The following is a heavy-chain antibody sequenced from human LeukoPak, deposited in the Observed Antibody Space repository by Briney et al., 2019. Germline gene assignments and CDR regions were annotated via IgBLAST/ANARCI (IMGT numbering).Heavy chain of an antibody. CDR2: IYHSGST. V-gene: IGHV4-30-2*01. D-gene: IGHD3-3*01. Sequence: SETLSLTCAVSGGSISSGGYSWSWIRQPPGKGLEWIGYIYHSGSTYYNPSLKSRVTISVDRSKNQFSLKLSSVTAADTAVYYCARGRRGLVGDFWSGYSSLSVFDYWGQGTLVTASS. CDR3: ARGRRGLVGDFWSGYSSLSVFDY. J-gene: IGHJ4*02. CDR1: GGSISSGGYS.